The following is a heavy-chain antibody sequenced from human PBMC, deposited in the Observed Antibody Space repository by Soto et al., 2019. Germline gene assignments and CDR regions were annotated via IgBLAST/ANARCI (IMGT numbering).Heavy chain of an antibody. D-gene: IGHD3-3*01. CDR3: AGDKTDYDFWSGPFGGMDV. CDR2: IYYSGST. V-gene: IGHV4-31*02. Sequence: SETLSLTCTVSGGSISSGGYYWGWIRQHPGKGLEWIGYIYYSGSTYYNPSLKSRVTISVDTSKNQFSLKLSSVTAADTAVYYCAGDKTDYDFWSGPFGGMDVWGQGTTVTVSS. CDR1: GGSISSGGYY. J-gene: IGHJ6*02.